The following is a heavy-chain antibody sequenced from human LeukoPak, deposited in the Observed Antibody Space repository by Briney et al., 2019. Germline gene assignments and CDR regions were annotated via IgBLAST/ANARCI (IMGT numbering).Heavy chain of an antibody. CDR1: GFTLSSYW. V-gene: IGHV3-7*04. CDR3: ARGDTQSKYRQFDS. Sequence: PGGSLRLSCAASGFTLSSYWMSWVRQAPGKGLEWVANIKKDGSEKYYVDSVKGRFTISRDNAKNSLYLQMNSLRAEDTGVYYCARGDTQSKYRQFDSWGQGSLVIVSS. J-gene: IGHJ4*02. CDR2: IKKDGSEK. D-gene: IGHD3-16*02.